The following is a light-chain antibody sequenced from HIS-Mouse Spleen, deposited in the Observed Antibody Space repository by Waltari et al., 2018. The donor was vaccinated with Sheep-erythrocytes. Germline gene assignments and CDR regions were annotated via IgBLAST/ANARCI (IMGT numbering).Light chain of an antibody. CDR3: CSYAGSYNHV. CDR2: DVS. Sequence: QSALTQPRSVSGSPGQLVTISCTGTSSDVGGYNYVSWYQQHPGKAPQLMIYDVSKRPSGFPDRFSGSKSGNTASLTISGLQAEDEADYYCCSYAGSYNHVFATGTKVTVL. CDR1: SSDVGGYNY. V-gene: IGLV2-11*01. J-gene: IGLJ1*01.